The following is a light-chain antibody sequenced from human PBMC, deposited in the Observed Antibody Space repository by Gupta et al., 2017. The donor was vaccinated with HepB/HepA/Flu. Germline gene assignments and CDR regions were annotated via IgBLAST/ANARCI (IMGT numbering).Light chain of an antibody. Sequence: DRQLTQSPSSLSPAVGYRVSISCLVSQSISTYLPWYQQKPGKAPELLIYGASSLQSGVPSRFSGSGSGTDFTLTISTLQPEDFATYFCQQGHSGPYSFGQGTKLEMK. CDR1: QSISTY. CDR3: QQGHSGPYS. CDR2: GAS. V-gene: IGKV1-39*01. J-gene: IGKJ2*01.